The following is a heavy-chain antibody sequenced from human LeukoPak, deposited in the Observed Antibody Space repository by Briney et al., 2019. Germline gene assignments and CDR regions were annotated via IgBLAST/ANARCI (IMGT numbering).Heavy chain of an antibody. Sequence: SDTLSLTCNVSDGTFRSHYWTWIRQSPIKGLEWIGYISNSGSTKYNPSLRSRVTISIDTSSSQFSLRLSSVAAADTAVYYCGRDALVGFLSYYYIDVWGKGITVTVSS. CDR3: GRDALVGFLSYYYIDV. CDR2: ISNSGST. V-gene: IGHV4-59*11. D-gene: IGHD3-10*01. J-gene: IGHJ6*03. CDR1: DGTFRSHY.